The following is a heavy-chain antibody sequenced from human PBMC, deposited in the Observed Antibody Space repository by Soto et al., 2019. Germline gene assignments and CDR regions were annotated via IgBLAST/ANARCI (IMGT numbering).Heavy chain of an antibody. D-gene: IGHD2-2*01. CDR2: ISYDGSNK. J-gene: IGHJ5*02. Sequence: GGSLRLSCAASGFTFSSYGMHWVRQAPGKGLEWVAVISYDGSNKYYADSVKGRFTISRDNSKNTLYLQMNSLRAEDTAVYYCAKDPGRYHCSSTSCYVGVLWFDPWGQGTLVTVSS. CDR3: AKDPGRYHCSSTSCYVGVLWFDP. V-gene: IGHV3-30*18. CDR1: GFTFSSYG.